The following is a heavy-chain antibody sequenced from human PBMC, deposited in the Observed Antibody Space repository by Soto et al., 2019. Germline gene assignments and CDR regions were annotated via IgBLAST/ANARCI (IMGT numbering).Heavy chain of an antibody. J-gene: IGHJ6*02. CDR3: AKDVVVGATTGLGDYYYYYGMDV. V-gene: IGHV3-30*18. CDR1: GFSFSSYG. Sequence: GGSLRLSCAASGFSFSSYGMHWVRQAPGKGLEWVAVISYDGSNKYYADSVKGRFTISRDNSKNTLYLQMNSLRAEDTAVYYCAKDVVVGATTGLGDYYYYYGMDVWGQGTTVTV. D-gene: IGHD1-26*01. CDR2: ISYDGSNK.